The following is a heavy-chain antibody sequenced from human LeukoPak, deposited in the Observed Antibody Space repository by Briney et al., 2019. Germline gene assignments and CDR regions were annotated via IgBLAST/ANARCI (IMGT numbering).Heavy chain of an antibody. CDR3: ARSVGSERDFDY. D-gene: IGHD1-26*01. CDR2: VYYSGST. CDR1: GGSISSYY. Sequence: TPSETLSLTCTVSGGSISSYYWSWIRQPPGKGLEWIGYVYYSGSTNYNPSLKSRVTISVDTSKNQFSLKLSSVTAADTAVYYCARSVGSERDFDYWGQGTLVTVSS. J-gene: IGHJ4*02. V-gene: IGHV4-59*01.